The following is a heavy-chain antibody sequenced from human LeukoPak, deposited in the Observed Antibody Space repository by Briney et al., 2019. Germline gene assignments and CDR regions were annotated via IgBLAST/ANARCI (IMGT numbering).Heavy chain of an antibody. CDR2: ISWNSDNI. CDR3: ARGGGFITMVRGGYYIH. V-gene: IGHV3-9*01. D-gene: IGHD3-10*01. J-gene: IGHJ4*02. CDR1: GFTFDDYA. Sequence: GGSLRLSCAASGFTFDDYAMHWVRQAPGKGLEWVSSISWNSDNIGYADSVKGRFTISRDNAKNSLYLQMNSLRAEDTAVYYCARGGGFITMVRGGYYIHWGQGTLVTVSS.